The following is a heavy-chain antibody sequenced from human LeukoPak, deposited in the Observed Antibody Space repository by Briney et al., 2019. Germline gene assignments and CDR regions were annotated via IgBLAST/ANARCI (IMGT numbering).Heavy chain of an antibody. CDR1: GFTFSSYS. CDR2: ISSTGTYM. D-gene: IGHD2-15*01. V-gene: IGHV3-21*01. J-gene: IGHJ4*02. CDR3: AREERRSCSGGNCYVDY. Sequence: GGSLRLSCAASGFTFSSYSMNWVRQAPGKGLEWVSSISSTGTYMYYADSVKGRFTISRDNAKNSLYLQMNSLRAEDTAVYYCAREERRSCSGGNCYVDYWGQGTLVTVSS.